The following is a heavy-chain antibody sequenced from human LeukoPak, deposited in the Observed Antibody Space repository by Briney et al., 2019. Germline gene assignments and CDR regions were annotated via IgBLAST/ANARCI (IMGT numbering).Heavy chain of an antibody. CDR3: ATRGDYFDY. CDR1: GFTFSSYS. CDR2: IKTKGDGGTT. V-gene: IGHV3-15*01. Sequence: GGSLRLSCAASGFTFSSYSMNWVRQAPGKGLEWVGRIKTKGDGGTTDYAAPVKGRFTISRDDSRSTLYLEMNSLETEDTAVYYCATRGDYFDYWGQGTLVTVSS. J-gene: IGHJ4*02.